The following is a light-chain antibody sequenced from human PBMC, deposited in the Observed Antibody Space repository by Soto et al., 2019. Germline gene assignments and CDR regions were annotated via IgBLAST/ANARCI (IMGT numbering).Light chain of an antibody. CDR2: GAS. J-gene: IGKJ1*01. CDR3: QQYNNWPPWA. V-gene: IGKV3-15*01. Sequence: ETVMTQSPATLSVSPGERATLSCRASQSVGSNLAWYQQRPGQAPRLLIYGASSRPTGIPARFIGSGSGTDFTLTLSSLQSEDFAVYYCQQYNNWPPWAFGQGTKVEIK. CDR1: QSVGSN.